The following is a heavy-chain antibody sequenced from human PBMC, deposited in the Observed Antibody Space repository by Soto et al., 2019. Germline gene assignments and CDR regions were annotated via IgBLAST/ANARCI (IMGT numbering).Heavy chain of an antibody. Sequence: PGGSLRLSCAASGFTFDDYAMHWVRQAPGKGLEWVSGISWNSGSIGYADSVKGRFTISRDNSKNTLYLQMNSLRAEDTAVYYCAKLAVAGTSADYWGQGTLVTVSS. V-gene: IGHV3-9*01. CDR3: AKLAVAGTSADY. CDR1: GFTFDDYA. CDR2: ISWNSGSI. D-gene: IGHD6-19*01. J-gene: IGHJ4*02.